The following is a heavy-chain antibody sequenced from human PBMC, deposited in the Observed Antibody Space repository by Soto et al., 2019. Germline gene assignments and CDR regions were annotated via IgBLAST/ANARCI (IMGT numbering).Heavy chain of an antibody. CDR1: GFTFSNYW. J-gene: IGHJ6*02. D-gene: IGHD5-12*01. V-gene: IGHV3-7*05. CDR2: IRQDGSEK. Sequence: EEQLVESGGGLVQPGGSLRLSCAASGFTFSNYWMSWVRQAPGKGLEWLANIRQDGSEKYYVDSVKGRFTISRDNAKNSLYLQLNSLRADDTAVYYCARDRGSGYYGQDSWGLDVWGQGTTVTVSS. CDR3: ARDRGSGYYGQDSWGLDV.